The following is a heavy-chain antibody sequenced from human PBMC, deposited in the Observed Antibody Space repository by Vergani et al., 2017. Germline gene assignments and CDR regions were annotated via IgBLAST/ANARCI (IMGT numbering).Heavy chain of an antibody. Sequence: EVQLLESGGGLVQPGGSLRLSCAASGFTVSSNYMSWVRQAPGKGLEWVSVIYSGGSTYYADSVKGRFTISRDNSKNTLYLQMNSLRAEDTAVYYCAPQESNYYGSGAFDPWGQGTLVTVSS. CDR1: GFTVSSNY. D-gene: IGHD3-10*01. CDR2: IYSGGST. V-gene: IGHV3-66*01. CDR3: APQESNYYGSGAFDP. J-gene: IGHJ5*02.